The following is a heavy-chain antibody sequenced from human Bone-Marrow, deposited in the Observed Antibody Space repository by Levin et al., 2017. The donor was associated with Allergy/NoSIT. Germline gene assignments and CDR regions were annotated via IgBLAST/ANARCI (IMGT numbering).Heavy chain of an antibody. J-gene: IGHJ5*02. V-gene: IGHV3-11*01. CDR2: ISSSGSTI. D-gene: IGHD2-2*01. CDR1: GFTFSDYY. CDR3: ARGEGDIVVVPAAPAYNWFDP. Sequence: GESLKISCAASGFTFSDYYMSWIRQAPGKGLEWVSYISSSGSTIYYADSVKGRFTISRDNAKNSLYLQMNSLRAEDTAVYYCARGEGDIVVVPAAPAYNWFDPWGQGTLVTVSS.